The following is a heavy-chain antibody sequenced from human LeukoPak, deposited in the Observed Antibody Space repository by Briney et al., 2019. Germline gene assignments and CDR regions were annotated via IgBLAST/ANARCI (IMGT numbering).Heavy chain of an antibody. CDR3: ARDRGRYYDSRGFYWGYYFDS. Sequence: GGSLRLSCAASGFTFSDYYMSWIRQAPVKGLEWVSYISSSGSTIYYADSVKGRFTISRDNAKNSLYLQMNSLRAEDTAVYYCARDRGRYYDSRGFYWGYYFDSWGQGILVTVSS. D-gene: IGHD3-22*01. V-gene: IGHV3-11*01. CDR1: GFTFSDYY. J-gene: IGHJ4*02. CDR2: ISSSGSTI.